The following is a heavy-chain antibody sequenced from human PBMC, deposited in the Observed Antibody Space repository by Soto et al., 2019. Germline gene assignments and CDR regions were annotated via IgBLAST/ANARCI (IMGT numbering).Heavy chain of an antibody. J-gene: IGHJ5*02. CDR1: GFTVSSNY. CDR2: IYSGGST. V-gene: IGHV3-66*01. D-gene: IGHD3-22*01. Sequence: EVPLVESGGGLVQPGGSLRLSCAASGFTVSSNYMSWVRQAPGKGLEWVSVIYSGGSTYYADSVKGRFTISRDNSKNTLYLQMNRLRAEDTAVYYCARYGRGYPNWFGPWGKGTLVTVSS. CDR3: ARYGRGYPNWFGP.